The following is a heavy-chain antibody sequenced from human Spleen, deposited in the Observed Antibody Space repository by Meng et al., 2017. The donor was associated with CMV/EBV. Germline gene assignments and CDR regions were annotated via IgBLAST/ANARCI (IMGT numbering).Heavy chain of an antibody. V-gene: IGHV4-59*01. Sequence: SETLSLTCTVSGGSISSYYWSWIQQPQGKGQEWIGYIYYSGSTNYNPTLKRRVTISVDTSKNQFSLKLSSVTAADTAVYYCARDGWAGATRDYYVMDVWGQGTTVTVSS. D-gene: IGHD1-26*01. CDR2: IYYSGST. CDR3: ARDGWAGATRDYYVMDV. J-gene: IGHJ6*02. CDR1: GGSISSYY.